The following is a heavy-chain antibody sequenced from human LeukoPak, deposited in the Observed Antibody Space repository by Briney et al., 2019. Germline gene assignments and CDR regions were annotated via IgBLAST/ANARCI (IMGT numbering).Heavy chain of an antibody. D-gene: IGHD6-19*01. CDR3: ARELSGWYYFDY. V-gene: IGHV3-30*04. J-gene: IGHJ4*02. Sequence: AQSLRLSCAASGFTFSSYAMHWVRQAQGKGLEWVAVISYDGSNKYYADSVKGRFTISRDNSKNTLFLQMNSLRAEDTTVYYCARELSGWYYFDYWGQGTLVTVSS. CDR1: GFTFSSYA. CDR2: ISYDGSNK.